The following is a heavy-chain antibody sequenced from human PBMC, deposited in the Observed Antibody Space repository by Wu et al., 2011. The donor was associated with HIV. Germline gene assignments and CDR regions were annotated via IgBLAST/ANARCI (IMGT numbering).Heavy chain of an antibody. CDR1: GYTFTGYY. J-gene: IGHJ6*03. V-gene: IGHV1-46*01. CDR2: VNPSGGST. Sequence: SVKVSCKASGYTFTGYYIHWVRQAPGQGLEWMGTVNPSGGSTSYAQKFQGRVTMTRDTSTSTVYMELSRLRSDDTAVYYCAREGYSSTWYSHYYYYHMDVWGQGTMVVVSS. CDR3: AREGYSSTWYSHYYYYHMDV. D-gene: IGHD6-13*01.